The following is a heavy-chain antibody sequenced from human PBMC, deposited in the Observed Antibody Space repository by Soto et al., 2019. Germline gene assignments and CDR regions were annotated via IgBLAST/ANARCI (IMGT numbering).Heavy chain of an antibody. V-gene: IGHV4-59*08. D-gene: IGHD1-1*01. CDR1: SGSISDNY. Sequence: QVQLQESGPGLVRPSETLSLTCSVSSGSISDNYWGWIRQPPGKGLEWIGNIFYTGNTNYNPSLKSLVTFSLDTSKNQFSLRLTSVTAADTAVYYCARHSPTGNTWNYFDYWGQGTLVTVSS. J-gene: IGHJ4*02. CDR3: ARHSPTGNTWNYFDY. CDR2: IFYTGNT.